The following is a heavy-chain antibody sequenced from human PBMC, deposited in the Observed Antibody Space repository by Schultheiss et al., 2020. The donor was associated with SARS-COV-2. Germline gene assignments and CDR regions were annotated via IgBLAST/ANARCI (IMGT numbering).Heavy chain of an antibody. V-gene: IGHV2-5*08. J-gene: IGHJ3*02. CDR1: GGSLTGYYWS. Sequence: TLSLTCTVSGGSLTGYYWSWIRQPPGKGLEWLAVIYWDDDKRYSPSLKSRLTITKDTSKNQVVLTMTNMDPVDTATYFCAHTATMVRGVTKDAFDIWGQGTMVTVSS. CDR3: AHTATMVRGVTKDAFDI. CDR2: IYWDDDK. D-gene: IGHD3-10*01.